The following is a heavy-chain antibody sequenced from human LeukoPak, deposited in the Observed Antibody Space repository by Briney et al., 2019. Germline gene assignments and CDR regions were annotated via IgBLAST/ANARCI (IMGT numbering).Heavy chain of an antibody. CDR2: IYTSGST. CDR3: ARDVSRVVVGSFDP. CDR1: GGSISSYY. Sequence: PSETLSLTCTVSGGSISSYYWIWIRQPAGKGLEWIGRIYTSGSTNYNPSLKSRVTMSVDTSKNQFSLKLSSVTAADTAVYYCARDVSRVVVGSFDPWGQGTLVAVSS. J-gene: IGHJ5*02. V-gene: IGHV4-4*07. D-gene: IGHD2-2*01.